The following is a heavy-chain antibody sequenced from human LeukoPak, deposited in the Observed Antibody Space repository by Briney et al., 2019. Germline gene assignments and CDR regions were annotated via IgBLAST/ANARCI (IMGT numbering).Heavy chain of an antibody. J-gene: IGHJ4*02. CDR3: AREYSRSSDY. CDR2: ISYDGSNK. V-gene: IGHV3-30-3*01. CDR1: GFTFSSYA. D-gene: IGHD6-6*01. Sequence: GRSLRLSCAASGFTFSSYAMHWVRQAPGKGLEWVAFISYDGSNKYYADSVKGRFTISRDNSKNTLSLQMNSLRAEDTAIYYCAREYSRSSDYWGQGTLVTVSS.